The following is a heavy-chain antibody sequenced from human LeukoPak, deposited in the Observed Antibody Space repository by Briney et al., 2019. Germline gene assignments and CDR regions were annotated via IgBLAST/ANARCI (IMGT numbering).Heavy chain of an antibody. Sequence: GGSLRLSCAASGFTFNNYAMTWVRQAPGKGLQWVSTINDGDNGDNTYYADYVKGRFTVSRDNSKNTVYLQMSSLRVEDTAVYYCARDGIQLPDTLDYWGLGTLVTVSS. CDR3: ARDGIQLPDTLDY. CDR2: INDGDNGDNT. J-gene: IGHJ4*02. D-gene: IGHD5-18*01. CDR1: GFTFNNYA. V-gene: IGHV3-23*01.